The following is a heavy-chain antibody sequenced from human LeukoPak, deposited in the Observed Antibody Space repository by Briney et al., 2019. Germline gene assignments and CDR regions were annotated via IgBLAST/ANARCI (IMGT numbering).Heavy chain of an antibody. CDR3: ARNFGYSYGLGYYYGMDV. J-gene: IGHJ6*02. CDR2: IIPIFGTA. V-gene: IGHV1-69*13. D-gene: IGHD5-18*01. CDR1: AGTFSSYA. Sequence: SVKVSCKASAGTFSSYAISWVRQAPGQGLEWMGGIIPIFGTANYAQKFQGRVTITADESTSTAYMELSSLRSEDTAVYYCARNFGYSYGLGYYYGMDVWGQGTTVTVSS.